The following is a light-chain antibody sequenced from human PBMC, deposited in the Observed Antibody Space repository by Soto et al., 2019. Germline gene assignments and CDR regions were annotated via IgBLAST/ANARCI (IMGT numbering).Light chain of an antibody. Sequence: QSALTQPASVSGSPGQSITISCTGTSSDVGGYNYVSWYQQHPGKAPKLMIYDVSNRPSGVSNRLSGSKSGNTASLTISGLQAEDEADYYCSSYTSRSTVVFGGGTKLNVL. CDR1: SSDVGGYNY. CDR3: SSYTSRSTVV. CDR2: DVS. J-gene: IGLJ2*01. V-gene: IGLV2-14*01.